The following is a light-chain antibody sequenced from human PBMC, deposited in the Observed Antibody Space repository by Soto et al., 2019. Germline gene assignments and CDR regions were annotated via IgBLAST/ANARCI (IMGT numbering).Light chain of an antibody. V-gene: IGKV1-39*01. CDR1: QSISSY. CDR2: AAS. CDR3: QQSYSTPSA. J-gene: IGKJ2*01. Sequence: DIQMTQSPSSLSASVGDRVTITCRASQSISSYLNWYQQKPGKAPKLLIYAASSLQSGVPSRLSGSGSRTDFTLTISSLQPDEFATDYCQQSYSTPSAFGQVTKVEIQ.